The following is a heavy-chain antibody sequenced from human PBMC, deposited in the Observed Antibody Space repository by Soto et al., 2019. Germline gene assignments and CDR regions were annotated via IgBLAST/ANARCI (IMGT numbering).Heavy chain of an antibody. Sequence: SVKVSCKASGCTFSSYAIRGVRRAPGQGVEWMGGIIPVFGTANYAQKFQGRVTITADESTSTAYMELSSLRSEATAVYYCARTYYYDSSGPTGVYGMDVWGQGTTVTVSS. CDR1: GCTFSSYA. CDR2: IIPVFGTA. J-gene: IGHJ6*02. D-gene: IGHD3-22*01. V-gene: IGHV1-69*13. CDR3: ARTYYYDSSGPTGVYGMDV.